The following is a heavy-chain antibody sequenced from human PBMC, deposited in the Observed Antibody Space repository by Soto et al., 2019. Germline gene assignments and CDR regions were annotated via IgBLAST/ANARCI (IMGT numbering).Heavy chain of an antibody. CDR1: GFTFSSYA. CDR3: AKGDMIVVVIPYFDY. CDR2: ISGSGGST. J-gene: IGHJ4*02. V-gene: IGHV3-23*01. Sequence: GGSLRLSCAASGFTFSSYAMSWVRQAPGKGLEWVSAISGSGGSTYYADSVKGRFTISRDNSKNTLYLQMNSLRAEDTAVYYCAKGDMIVVVIPYFDYWGQGTLVTSPQ. D-gene: IGHD3-22*01.